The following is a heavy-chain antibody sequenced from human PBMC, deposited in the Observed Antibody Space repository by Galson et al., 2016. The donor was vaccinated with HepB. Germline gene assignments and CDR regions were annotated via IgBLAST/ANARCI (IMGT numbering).Heavy chain of an antibody. D-gene: IGHD3-10*01. V-gene: IGHV3-33*06. CDR2: IWYDGSNK. CDR1: GFTFSSYG. CDR3: AKDLWADYDGSGRDTQKYGMDV. Sequence: SLRLSCAASGFTFSSYGMHWVRQAPGKGLEWVAVIWYDGSNKYYADSVRGRFIISRDSPKNTLYLQMNSLRAEDTAVYYCAKDLWADYDGSGRDTQKYGMDVWGQGTTVIVSS. J-gene: IGHJ6*02.